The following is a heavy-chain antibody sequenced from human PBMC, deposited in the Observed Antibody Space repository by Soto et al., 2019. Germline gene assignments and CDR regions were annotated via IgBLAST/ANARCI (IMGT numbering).Heavy chain of an antibody. CDR1: GFTFSSYG. V-gene: IGHV3-33*01. J-gene: IGHJ4*02. CDR2: IWYDGSNK. D-gene: IGHD2-15*01. CDR3: ARDPGYCSGGSCYNTYYFDY. Sequence: GGSLRLSCAASGFTFSSYGMHWVRQAPGKGLEWVAVIWYDGSNKYYADSVKGRFTISRDNSKNTLYLQMNSLRAEDTAMYYCARDPGYCSGGSCYNTYYFDYWGQGTLVTVSS.